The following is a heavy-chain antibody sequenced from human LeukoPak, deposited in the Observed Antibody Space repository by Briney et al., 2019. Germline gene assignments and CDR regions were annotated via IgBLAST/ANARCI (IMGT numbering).Heavy chain of an antibody. CDR2: IDPSDSYT. CDR1: GYSFTSYW. J-gene: IGHJ5*02. D-gene: IGHD4-17*01. CDR3: ARHYYGDYNWFDP. Sequence: GESLKISCKGSGYSFTSYWISWVRQMPGKGPEWMGRIDPSDSYTNYSPSFQGHVTISADKSISTAYLQWSSLKASDTAMYYCARHYYGDYNWFDPWGQGTLVTVSS. V-gene: IGHV5-10-1*01.